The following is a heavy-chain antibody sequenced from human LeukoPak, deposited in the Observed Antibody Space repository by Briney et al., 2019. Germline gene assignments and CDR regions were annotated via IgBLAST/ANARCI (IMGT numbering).Heavy chain of an antibody. V-gene: IGHV3-23*01. CDR3: ARKDGYFDL. CDR2: ISRGGGTI. J-gene: IGHJ2*01. CDR1: GFNFSSEA. Sequence: GGSLRLSCAASGFNFSSEAMSWIRKIPGKGLDWVSGISRGGGTIYYADSVKGRFTISRDNSMSTLYLEMNSLRAEDTAVYFCARKDGYFDLWGRGTLVTVSS.